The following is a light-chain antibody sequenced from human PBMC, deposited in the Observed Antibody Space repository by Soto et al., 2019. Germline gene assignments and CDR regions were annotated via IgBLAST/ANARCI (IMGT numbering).Light chain of an antibody. Sequence: DIVMTQSPDSLAVSLGERATINCKSSQSVLSSSNNKNYLAWYQQKPGQPPNLLIYWASTRESGVPDRFSGRGSGTDFTLTISSLQAEDVAVYYCQQYYSTPRTFGQGTKVEIK. V-gene: IGKV4-1*01. J-gene: IGKJ1*01. CDR1: QSVLSSSNNKNY. CDR3: QQYYSTPRT. CDR2: WAS.